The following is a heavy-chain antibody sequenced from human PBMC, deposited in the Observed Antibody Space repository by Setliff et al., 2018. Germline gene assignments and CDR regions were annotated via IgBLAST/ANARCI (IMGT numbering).Heavy chain of an antibody. D-gene: IGHD3-10*01. V-gene: IGHV3-33*08. Sequence: PGGSLRLSCAASGFTFSTCMHWVRQAPGKGLEWVAVIWGDGGTKYHADSVKGRFTISRDNAKNSLYLQMNSLRAEDTAVYFCARSESCGSSHCSPYDYWGQGALVTVSS. J-gene: IGHJ4*02. CDR2: IWGDGGTK. CDR3: ARSESCGSSHCSPYDY. CDR1: GFTFSTC.